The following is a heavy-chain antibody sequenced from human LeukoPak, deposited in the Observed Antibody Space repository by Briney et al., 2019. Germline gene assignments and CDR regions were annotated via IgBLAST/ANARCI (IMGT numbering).Heavy chain of an antibody. D-gene: IGHD2-8*02. V-gene: IGHV6-1*01. Sequence: QTLSLTCAIFGDSVSSNSAAWNWIRQSPSRGLEWLGRTYYRSKWYNDYAVSVKSRITINPDTSKNQFSLQLSSVTPEDTAVYYCARILGVASLDAFDVWGQGTMVTVSS. CDR1: GDSVSSNSAA. J-gene: IGHJ3*01. CDR3: ARILGVASLDAFDV. CDR2: TYYRSKWYN.